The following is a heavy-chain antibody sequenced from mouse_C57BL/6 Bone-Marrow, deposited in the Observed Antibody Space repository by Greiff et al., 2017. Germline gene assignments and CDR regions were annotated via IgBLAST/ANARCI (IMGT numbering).Heavy chain of an antibody. J-gene: IGHJ3*01. Sequence: QVQLKQSGAELARPGASVKLSCKASGYTFTSYGISWVKQRTGQGLEWIGEIYPRSGNTYYNEKFKGKATLTADKSSSTAYMELRSLTSEDSAVYFCARGAYYYGTQFAYWGQGTLVTVSA. D-gene: IGHD1-1*01. CDR3: ARGAYYYGTQFAY. V-gene: IGHV1-81*01. CDR2: IYPRSGNT. CDR1: GYTFTSYG.